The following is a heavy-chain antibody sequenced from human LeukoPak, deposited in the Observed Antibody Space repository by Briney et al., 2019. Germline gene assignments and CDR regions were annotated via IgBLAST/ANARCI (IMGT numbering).Heavy chain of an antibody. CDR3: AKQMAVDYFDY. Sequence: PGGSLRLSCAASGFTFSDYYMSWIRQAPGKGLEWVSYISGSGSTIYYADSVKGRFTISRDNAKNTLYLQMNSLRAEDTAVYYCAKQMAVDYFDYWGQGTLVTVSS. J-gene: IGHJ4*02. D-gene: IGHD5-24*01. V-gene: IGHV3-11*04. CDR1: GFTFSDYY. CDR2: ISGSGSTI.